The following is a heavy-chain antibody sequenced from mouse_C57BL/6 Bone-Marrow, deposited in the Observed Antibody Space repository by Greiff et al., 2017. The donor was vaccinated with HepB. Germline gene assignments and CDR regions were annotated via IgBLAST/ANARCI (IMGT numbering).Heavy chain of an antibody. J-gene: IGHJ3*01. V-gene: IGHV1-55*01. CDR1: GYTFSSYW. CDR3: ARGYYGNYEAY. Sequence: QVQLQQPGAELVKPGASVKMSCKASGYTFSSYWITRVKQRPGQGLEWIGDIYPGSGSTNYNEKFKSKATLTVDTSSSTAYMQRSSLTSEESAVYYCARGYYGNYEAYWGQGTLVTVSA. CDR2: IYPGSGST. D-gene: IGHD2-1*01.